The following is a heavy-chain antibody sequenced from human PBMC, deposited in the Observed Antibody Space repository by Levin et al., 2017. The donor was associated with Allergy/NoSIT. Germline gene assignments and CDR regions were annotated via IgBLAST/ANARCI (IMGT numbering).Heavy chain of an antibody. D-gene: IGHD2-15*01. CDR3: AKSGRGEDCSGGNCYYFDY. Sequence: GESLKISCAASGFTFSNYAMHWVRQAPGKGLEWVAVISYDGTKKYFVDSVKGRFAISRDNSKNTLYLQMNSLRADDTAVYYCAKSGRGEDCSGGNCYYFDYWGQGTLVTVSS. V-gene: IGHV3-30*18. CDR2: ISYDGTKK. J-gene: IGHJ4*02. CDR1: GFTFSNYA.